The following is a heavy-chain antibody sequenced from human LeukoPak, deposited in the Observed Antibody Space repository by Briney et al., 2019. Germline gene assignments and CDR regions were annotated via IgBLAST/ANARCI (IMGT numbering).Heavy chain of an antibody. J-gene: IGHJ4*02. CDR2: ISGSGGST. D-gene: IGHD6-6*01. CDR1: GFTFSSYA. Sequence: GGSLRLSCAASGFTFSSYAMSWVRQAPGKGLEWVSAISGSGGSTYYADSVKGRFTISRDNAKNTLYLQMNSLRAEDTALYYCARVAEYSTAGMRYWGQGTLVTVSS. CDR3: ARVAEYSTAGMRY. V-gene: IGHV3-23*01.